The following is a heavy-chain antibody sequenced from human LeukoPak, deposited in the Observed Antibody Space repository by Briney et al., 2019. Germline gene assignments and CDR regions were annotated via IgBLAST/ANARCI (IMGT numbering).Heavy chain of an antibody. Sequence: SETLSLTCTVSGGSISSYYWSWIRQPPGKGLEWIAYLSYSGSTDYNPSLERRVTISVDTSKNQFSLKLRSVTAADTAVYYCATVAVIRGVTYFDYWGQGTLVTVSS. J-gene: IGHJ4*02. CDR2: LSYSGST. CDR1: GGSISSYY. CDR3: ATVAVIRGVTYFDY. V-gene: IGHV4-59*12. D-gene: IGHD3-10*01.